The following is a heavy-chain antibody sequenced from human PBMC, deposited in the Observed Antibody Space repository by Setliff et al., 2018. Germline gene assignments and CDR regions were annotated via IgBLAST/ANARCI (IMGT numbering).Heavy chain of an antibody. CDR1: GYSISSGYY. Sequence: PSETLSLTCAVSGYSISSGYYWGWIRQPPGKGLEWIGSIYHSGSTYYNPSLKSRVTISVDTSKNQFSLQLRSVTAADTAVYYCAREGSYSSGWLSGYFDYWGQGTLVTVSS. D-gene: IGHD6-19*01. J-gene: IGHJ4*02. CDR3: AREGSYSSGWLSGYFDY. CDR2: IYHSGST. V-gene: IGHV4-38-2*02.